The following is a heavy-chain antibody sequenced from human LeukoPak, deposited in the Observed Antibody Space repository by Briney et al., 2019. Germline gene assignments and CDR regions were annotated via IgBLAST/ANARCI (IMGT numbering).Heavy chain of an antibody. CDR1: GFTFSSYS. J-gene: IGHJ4*02. Sequence: PGGSLRLSCAASGFTFSSYSMNWVRQAPGKGLEWVSYISSSGSTIYYADSVKGRFTISRDNAKNSLYLQMNSLRAEDTAVYYCARGSGSGWYVDYWGQGTLVTVSS. D-gene: IGHD6-19*01. CDR3: ARGSGSGWYVDY. V-gene: IGHV3-48*04. CDR2: ISSSGSTI.